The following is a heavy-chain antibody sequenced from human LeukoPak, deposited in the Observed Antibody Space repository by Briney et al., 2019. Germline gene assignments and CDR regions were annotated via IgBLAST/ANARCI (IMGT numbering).Heavy chain of an antibody. J-gene: IGHJ4*02. Sequence: GGSLRLSCAASGFTFSSYGMHWVRQAPGKGLEWVGNIKQDGSEKYYVDSVEGRFTISRDNAKNSLYLQMNSLRAEDTAVYYCARDRWGNDYWGQGTLVTVSS. D-gene: IGHD3-16*01. V-gene: IGHV3-7*03. CDR1: GFTFSSYG. CDR2: IKQDGSEK. CDR3: ARDRWGNDY.